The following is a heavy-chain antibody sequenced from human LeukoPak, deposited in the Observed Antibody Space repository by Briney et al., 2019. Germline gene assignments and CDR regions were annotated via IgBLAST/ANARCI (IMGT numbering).Heavy chain of an antibody. V-gene: IGHV4-59*01. CDR2: IYYSGST. D-gene: IGHD4-17*01. J-gene: IGHJ5*02. CDR1: GFTFSSYW. CDR3: AREGPDGDYSYWFDP. Sequence: GSLRLSCAASGFTFSSYWMSWVRQAPGKGLEWIGYIYYSGSTNYNPSLKSRVTISVDTSKNQFSLKLSSVTAADTAVYYCAREGPDGDYSYWFDPWGQGTLVTVSS.